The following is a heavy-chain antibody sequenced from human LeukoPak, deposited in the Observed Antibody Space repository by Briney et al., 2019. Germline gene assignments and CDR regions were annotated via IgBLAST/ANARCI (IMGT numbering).Heavy chain of an antibody. CDR1: GGSFSGYY. J-gene: IGHJ5*01. CDR3: ARGPTLFSTSWFDS. Sequence: SETLSLTCAVYGGSFSGYYWSWIRQPPGKGLEWIGEIDHSGSTNYNPSLKNRVTISVDTSKNQFSLKLSSMTAADTAVFYCARGPTLFSTSWFDSWGQGTLVTVSS. V-gene: IGHV4-34*01. CDR2: IDHSGST. D-gene: IGHD2-2*01.